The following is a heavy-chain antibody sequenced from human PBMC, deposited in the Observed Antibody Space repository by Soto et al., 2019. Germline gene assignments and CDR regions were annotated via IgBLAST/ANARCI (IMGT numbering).Heavy chain of an antibody. J-gene: IGHJ5*02. CDR3: ARGPHSRGWRGKWFDA. CDR2: IVTYNGNT. V-gene: IGHV1-18*01. D-gene: IGHD6-19*01. CDR1: GYTFTNYG. Sequence: QVQLVQSGAEVKKPGASVKVSCKAAGYTFTNYGISWVRQAPGQGLEWMGWIVTYNGNTQSTQKLQGRVTMTTDTXTXIAYMELRSLRSDATAVYYCARGPHSRGWRGKWFDAWGQGTMVTVSS.